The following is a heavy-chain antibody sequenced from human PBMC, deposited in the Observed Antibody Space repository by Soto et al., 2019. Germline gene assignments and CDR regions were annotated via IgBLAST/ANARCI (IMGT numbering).Heavy chain of an antibody. CDR1: GFAFSGYY. CDR3: AKQTRYYDFWSGYIDYYYMDV. Sequence: PGGSLRLSCAASGFAFSGYYMSWLRQPPGKGLEWVSYISTTGSSTDYADSVKGRFTISRDNAKNSLYLQMSSLRADDTAVYYCAKQTRYYDFWSGYIDYYYMDVWGKGTTVTVSS. J-gene: IGHJ6*03. D-gene: IGHD3-3*01. CDR2: ISTTGSST. V-gene: IGHV3-11*01.